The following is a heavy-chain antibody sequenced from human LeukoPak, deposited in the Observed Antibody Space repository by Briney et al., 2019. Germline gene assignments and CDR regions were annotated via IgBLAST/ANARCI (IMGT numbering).Heavy chain of an antibody. CDR1: GGSISSYY. D-gene: IGHD3-9*01. CDR3: AGMYYDTLTGQSDY. V-gene: IGHV4-4*07. CDR2: IYTSGST. Sequence: SETLSLTCTVSGGSISSYYWSWIRQPAGKGLEWIGRIYTSGSTNYNPSLKSRVTMSVDTSKNQFSLKLSSVTAADTAVYYCAGMYYDTLTGQSDYWGQGTLVTVSS. J-gene: IGHJ4*02.